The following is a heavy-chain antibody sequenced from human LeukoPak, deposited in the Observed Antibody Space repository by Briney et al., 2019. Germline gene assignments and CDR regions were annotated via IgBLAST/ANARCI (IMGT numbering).Heavy chain of an antibody. Sequence: SETLSLTCTVSGGSISSGSYYWGWIRQPPGKGLEWIGSIYYSGSTYYNPSLKSRVTISVDTSKNQFSLKLSSLTAADTAVYYCARTYYYYYMDVWGKGTTVTVSS. CDR2: IYYSGST. CDR1: GGSISSGSYY. J-gene: IGHJ6*03. V-gene: IGHV4-39*07. CDR3: ARTYYYYYMDV.